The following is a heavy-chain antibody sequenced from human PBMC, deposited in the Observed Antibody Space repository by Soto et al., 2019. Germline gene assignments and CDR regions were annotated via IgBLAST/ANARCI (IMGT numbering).Heavy chain of an antibody. CDR1: GYTFTSYG. Sequence: SVKVSCKASGYTFTSYGISWVRQAPGQGLEWMGWISAYNGNTNYAQKLQGRVTMTTDTSTSTAYMELRSLRSDDTAVYYCARDGDGDILPDPIDYWGQVTLLTVSS. CDR3: ARDGDGDILPDPIDY. D-gene: IGHD3-9*01. CDR2: ISAYNGNT. V-gene: IGHV1-18*04. J-gene: IGHJ4*02.